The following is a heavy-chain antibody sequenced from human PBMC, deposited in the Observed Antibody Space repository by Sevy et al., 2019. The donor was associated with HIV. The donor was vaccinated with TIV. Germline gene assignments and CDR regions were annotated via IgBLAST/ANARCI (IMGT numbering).Heavy chain of an antibody. CDR1: GFTVSSNY. D-gene: IGHD3-10*01. Sequence: GGSLRLSCAASGFTVSSNYMSWVRQAPGKGLEWVSVIYSGGSTYYADSVKGRFTISRDNSKNTLYLQMNSLRAEVTAVYYCARSSGGGGEWLLPNYYYYYGMDVWGQGTTVTVSS. J-gene: IGHJ6*02. CDR3: ARSSGGGGEWLLPNYYYYYGMDV. V-gene: IGHV3-66*01. CDR2: IYSGGST.